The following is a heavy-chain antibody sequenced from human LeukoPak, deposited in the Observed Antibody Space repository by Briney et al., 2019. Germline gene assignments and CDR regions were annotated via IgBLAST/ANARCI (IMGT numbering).Heavy chain of an antibody. CDR2: IRGSGGST. J-gene: IGHJ4*02. D-gene: IGHD5-18*01. Sequence: PGGSLRLSCAASGFTFSSYAMSWVRQAPGKGLEWVSAIRGSGGSTYYADSVKGRFTISRDNSKNTLYLQMNSLRAEDTAVYYCATQDGIQLWLRYWGQGTLVTVSS. CDR1: GFTFSSYA. CDR3: ATQDGIQLWLRY. V-gene: IGHV3-23*01.